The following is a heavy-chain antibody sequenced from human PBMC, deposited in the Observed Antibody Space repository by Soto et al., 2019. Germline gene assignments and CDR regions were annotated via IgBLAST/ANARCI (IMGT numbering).Heavy chain of an antibody. CDR1: EFTFSTYA. CDR2: ITGSGGGT. V-gene: IGHV3-23*01. D-gene: IGHD4-17*01. J-gene: IGHJ3*01. Sequence: EVQVLESGGGLVQPGGSLRLSCAASEFTFSTYAMTWVRQAPGEGLEWVSSITGSGGGTSYADSVKGRFPISRDNSKNTIYLRMKTPRAEDTAVYYCAKAPNGDYIGAFDFWGQGTVVTVSS. CDR3: AKAPNGDYIGAFDF.